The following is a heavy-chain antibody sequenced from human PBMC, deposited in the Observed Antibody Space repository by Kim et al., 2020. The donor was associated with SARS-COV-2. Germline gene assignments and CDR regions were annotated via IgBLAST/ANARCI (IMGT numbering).Heavy chain of an antibody. D-gene: IGHD3-10*01. J-gene: IGHJ4*02. Sequence: PSLKSRVTISVDTSNNQFSLKLSSVTAADTAVYYCAGGTWFGDLGAFDYWGQGTLVTVSS. CDR3: AGGTWFGDLGAFDY. V-gene: IGHV4-59*09.